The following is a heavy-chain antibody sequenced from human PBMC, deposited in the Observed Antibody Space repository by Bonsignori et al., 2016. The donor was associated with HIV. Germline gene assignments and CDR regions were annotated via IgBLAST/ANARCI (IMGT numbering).Heavy chain of an antibody. CDR2: IYSGGST. V-gene: IGHV3-66*01. CDR3: ARDLHRGSYYNVFDY. CDR1: GFTVSTNY. D-gene: IGHD3-10*01. Sequence: GESLKISCAASGFTVSTNYMSWVRQAPGKGLEWVSLIYSGGSTYYADSVKGRFTISRDNSKNTVYLQMNSLRAEDTAVYYCARDLHRGSYYNVFDYWGQGTLVTVSS. J-gene: IGHJ4*02.